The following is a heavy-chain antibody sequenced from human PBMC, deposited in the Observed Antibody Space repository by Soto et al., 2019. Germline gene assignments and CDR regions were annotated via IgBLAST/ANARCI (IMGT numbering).Heavy chain of an antibody. D-gene: IGHD4-17*01. Sequence: SETLSLTCTVSGGSISSYYWSWIRQPPGKGLEWIGYIYYSGSTNYNPSLKSRVTISVDTSKNQFSLKLSSVTAADTAVYYCARERYHDYGDLLLDYWGQGTLVTVSS. V-gene: IGHV4-59*01. CDR1: GGSISSYY. CDR2: IYYSGST. CDR3: ARERYHDYGDLLLDY. J-gene: IGHJ4*02.